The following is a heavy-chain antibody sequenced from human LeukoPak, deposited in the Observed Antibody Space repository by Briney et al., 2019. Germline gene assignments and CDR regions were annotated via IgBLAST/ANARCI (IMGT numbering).Heavy chain of an antibody. Sequence: SETLSLTCTVSGGSISSSSYYWGWIRQPPGKGLEWIGSIYYSGSTYYNPSLKSRVTMSVDTSKNQFSLKLSSVTAADTAVYYCARDDHYYDSSGYYVSALYYYGMDVWGQGTTVTVSS. J-gene: IGHJ6*02. D-gene: IGHD3-22*01. V-gene: IGHV4-39*07. CDR3: ARDDHYYDSSGYYVSALYYYGMDV. CDR1: GGSISSSSYY. CDR2: IYYSGST.